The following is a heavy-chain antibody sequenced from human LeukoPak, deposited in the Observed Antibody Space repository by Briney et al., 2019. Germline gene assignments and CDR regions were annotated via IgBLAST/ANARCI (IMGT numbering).Heavy chain of an antibody. J-gene: IGHJ4*02. V-gene: IGHV3-48*01. Sequence: GGALRLSCADSLFTFSSYSMNWVRQAPGKGLEWVSYISSSSSTIYYADSVKGRFTISRDNAENSLYLQMNSLRAGDTAVYYCARDSHGLLWFGERPVYWGQGTLVTVSS. CDR2: ISSSSSTI. D-gene: IGHD3-10*01. CDR1: LFTFSSYS. CDR3: ARDSHGLLWFGERPVY.